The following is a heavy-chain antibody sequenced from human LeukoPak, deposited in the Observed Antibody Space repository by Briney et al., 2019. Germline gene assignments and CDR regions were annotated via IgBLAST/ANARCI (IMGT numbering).Heavy chain of an antibody. CDR2: ISWNSGSI. V-gene: IGHV3-9*01. Sequence: GRSLRLSCAASGFTFDDYAMHWVRQAPGKGLEWVSGISWNSGSIGYADSVKGRFTISRDNAKNSLYLQMNSLRAEDTALYYCAKDGRIAAAGPYFDYWGQGTLVTVSS. D-gene: IGHD6-13*01. J-gene: IGHJ4*02. CDR1: GFTFDDYA. CDR3: AKDGRIAAAGPYFDY.